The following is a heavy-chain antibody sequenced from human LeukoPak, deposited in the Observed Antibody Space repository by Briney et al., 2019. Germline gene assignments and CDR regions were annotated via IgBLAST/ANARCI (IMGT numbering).Heavy chain of an antibody. CDR2: IYYSGST. V-gene: IGHV4-59*01. Sequence: SETLSLTCTVSGGSISSYYWSWIRQPPGKGLEWIGYIYYSGSTNYNPSLKSRVTISVDTSKNQFSLKLSSVTAADTAVYYCARDRAYYYGSGIGQPYYYYGMDVWGQGTTVTVSS. CDR3: ARDRAYYYGSGIGQPYYYYGMDV. J-gene: IGHJ6*02. D-gene: IGHD3-10*01. CDR1: GGSISSYY.